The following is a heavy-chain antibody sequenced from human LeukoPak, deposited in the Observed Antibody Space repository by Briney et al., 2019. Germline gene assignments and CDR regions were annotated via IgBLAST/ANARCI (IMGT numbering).Heavy chain of an antibody. V-gene: IGHV3-74*01. Sequence: GGSLRLSCAASGFTFKLYWMHWVRQVPGKRPVWVSRINDDGSDTIYADSVRGRFTISRDDAKNTVYLQMNSLRAEDTAVYYCAKPVADTRNAFDVWGHGTLVTVSS. D-gene: IGHD2-15*01. J-gene: IGHJ3*01. CDR2: INDDGSDT. CDR1: GFTFKLYW. CDR3: AKPVADTRNAFDV.